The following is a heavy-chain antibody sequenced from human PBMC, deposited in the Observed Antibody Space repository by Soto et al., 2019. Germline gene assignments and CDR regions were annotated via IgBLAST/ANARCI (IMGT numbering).Heavy chain of an antibody. CDR3: AKDLSCSGGSCPDY. CDR1: GFTFSSYA. V-gene: IGHV3-23*01. J-gene: IGHJ4*02. D-gene: IGHD2-15*01. CDR2: ISGSGGST. Sequence: QAGGSLRLSCAASGFTFSSYAMSWVRQAPGKGLEWVSAISGSGGSTYYADSVKGRFTISRDNSKNTLYLQMNSLRAEDTAVYYCAKDLSCSGGSCPDYWGQGTLVTVSS.